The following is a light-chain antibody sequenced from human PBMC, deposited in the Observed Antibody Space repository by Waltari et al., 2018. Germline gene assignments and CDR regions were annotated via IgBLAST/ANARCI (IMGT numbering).Light chain of an antibody. CDR3: QQYYSYST. J-gene: IGKJ1*01. CDR1: RSVTNS. CDR2: KAS. V-gene: IGKV1-5*03. Sequence: DIQMTQSPSTLSASIGGRVTITCRASRSVTNSLAWHQQKPGKAPKVLIYKASTLESGVPSRFSGSGSGTEFTLTISSLQPDDFATYYCQQYYSYSTFGQGTKVEIK.